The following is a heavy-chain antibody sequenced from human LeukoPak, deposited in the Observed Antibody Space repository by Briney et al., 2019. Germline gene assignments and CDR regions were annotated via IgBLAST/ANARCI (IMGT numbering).Heavy chain of an antibody. CDR3: ARADVGRGIAAAGTPY. V-gene: IGHV3-30-3*01. CDR1: GFTFSSYA. D-gene: IGHD6-13*01. J-gene: IGHJ4*02. CDR2: ISYDGSNK. Sequence: GGSLRLSCAASGFTFSSYAMSWVRQAPGKGLEWVAVISYDGSNKYYADSVKGRFTISRDNSKNTLYLQMNSLRAEDTAVYYCARADVGRGIAAAGTPYWGQGTLVTVSS.